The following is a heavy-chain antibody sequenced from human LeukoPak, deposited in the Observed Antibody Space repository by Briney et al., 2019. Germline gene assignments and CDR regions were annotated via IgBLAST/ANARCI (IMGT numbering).Heavy chain of an antibody. J-gene: IGHJ4*02. CDR3: AASIVGIAAAVTADY. CDR1: GGTFSSYA. V-gene: IGHV1-69*13. D-gene: IGHD6-13*01. CDR2: IIPIFGTA. Sequence: ASVKVSCKAPGGTFSSYAISWVRQAPGQGLEWMGGIIPIFGTANYAQKFQGRVTITADESTSTAYMELSSLRSEDTAVYYCAASIVGIAAAVTADYWGQGTLVTVSS.